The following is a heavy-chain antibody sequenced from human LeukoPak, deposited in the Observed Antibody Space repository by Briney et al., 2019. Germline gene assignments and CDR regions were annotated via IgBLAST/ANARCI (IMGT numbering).Heavy chain of an antibody. J-gene: IGHJ4*02. Sequence: GGSLRLSCAASGFTFDDYAMHWVRQAPGKGLEWVAFIRYDGSNKYYADSVKGRFTISRDNSKNTLYLQMNSLRAEDTAVYYCAKEGIGYFDYWGQGTLVTVSS. V-gene: IGHV3-30*02. CDR1: GFTFDDYA. CDR2: IRYDGSNK. CDR3: AKEGIGYFDY. D-gene: IGHD1-14*01.